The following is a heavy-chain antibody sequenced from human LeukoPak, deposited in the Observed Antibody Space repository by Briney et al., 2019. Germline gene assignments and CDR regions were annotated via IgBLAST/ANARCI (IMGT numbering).Heavy chain of an antibody. CDR1: GYTFTNYA. D-gene: IGHD5-12*01. CDR2: FDPEDGET. V-gene: IGHV1-24*01. Sequence: ASVKVSCKASGYTFTNYAINWARQAPGKGLEWMGGFDPEDGETIYAQKFQGRVTMTEDTSTDTAYMELSSLRSEDTAVYYCAPGRLLPDYWGQGTLVTVSS. J-gene: IGHJ4*02. CDR3: APGRLLPDY.